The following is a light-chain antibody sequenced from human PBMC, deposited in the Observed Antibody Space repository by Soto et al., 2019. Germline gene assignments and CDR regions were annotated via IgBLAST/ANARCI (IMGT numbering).Light chain of an antibody. J-gene: IGLJ1*01. CDR3: CSYAGGDTHV. CDR2: DVT. V-gene: IGLV2-11*01. CDR1: SFDVGAYTY. Sequence: QSVLTQPRSVSGSPGQSVTISCTGTSFDVGAYTYVSWFQQRPGKAPKLIIYDVTKRPSGVPHHFSGSKSGNTASLTISGLQAEDEADYYCCSYAGGDTHVFGTGTKVTVL.